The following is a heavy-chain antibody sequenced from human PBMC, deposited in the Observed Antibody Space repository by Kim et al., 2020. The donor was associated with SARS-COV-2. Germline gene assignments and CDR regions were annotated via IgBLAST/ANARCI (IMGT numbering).Heavy chain of an antibody. Sequence: SETLSLTCAVSGGSISSSNWWGWVRQPPGKGLEWIGEIYHSGSTNYNPSLKSRVTISVDKSKNQFSLKLSSVTAADTAVYYCARAVWFGELLDYYFDYWGQGTLVTVSS. CDR1: GGSISSSNW. CDR2: IYHSGST. D-gene: IGHD3-10*01. J-gene: IGHJ4*02. V-gene: IGHV4-4*02. CDR3: ARAVWFGELLDYYFDY.